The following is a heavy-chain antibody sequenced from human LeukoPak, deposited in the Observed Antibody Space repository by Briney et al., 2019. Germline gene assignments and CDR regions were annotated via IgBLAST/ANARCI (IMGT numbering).Heavy chain of an antibody. D-gene: IGHD3-22*01. CDR1: GYTFTSYY. V-gene: IGHV1-46*01. CDR2: INPSGGST. CDR3: ASGGGLWYDNSGYWEMGS. J-gene: IGHJ5*02. Sequence: GASVKVSCKASGYTFTSYYMHWVRQAPGQGLEWMGIINPSGGSTSYTQKFQGRVTMTRDTSTSTVYMELSSLRSEDTAVYYCASGGGLWYDNSGYWEMGSWGQGTLVTVSS.